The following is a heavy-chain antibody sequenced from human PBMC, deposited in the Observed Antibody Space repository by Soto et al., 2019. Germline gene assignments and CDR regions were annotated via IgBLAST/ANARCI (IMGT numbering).Heavy chain of an antibody. CDR1: GGSVSSSNYY. D-gene: IGHD5-18*01. CDR3: ASELSGYSYGPGEVY. Sequence: LSLTCNVSGGSVSSSNYYWSWIRQPPGEGLEWIGYIFYTGSVYFNPSLMSRVTMSLDSSKNQFSLNLNSVTAADTAVYFCASELSGYSYGPGEVYWGQGILVTVSS. CDR2: IFYTGSV. J-gene: IGHJ4*02. V-gene: IGHV4-30-4*01.